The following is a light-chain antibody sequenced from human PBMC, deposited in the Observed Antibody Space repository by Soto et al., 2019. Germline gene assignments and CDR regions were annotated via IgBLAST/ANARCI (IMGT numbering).Light chain of an antibody. CDR2: DAS. CDR3: QQRSNWPST. V-gene: IGKV3-11*01. J-gene: IGKJ4*01. CDR1: QSVSSY. Sequence: EIVLTQSPATLSLSPGERAALSCRASQSVSSYLAWYQQKPGQAPRLLIYDASKRATAIPARFSGSGSGTDFNLTISSIEPEDCAVYFCQQRSNWPSTFGGGTKVEI.